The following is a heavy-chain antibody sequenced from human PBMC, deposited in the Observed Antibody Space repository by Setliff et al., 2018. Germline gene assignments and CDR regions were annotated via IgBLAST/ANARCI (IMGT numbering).Heavy chain of an antibody. V-gene: IGHV4-59*01. J-gene: IGHJ4*02. CDR3: AREKGVYTYYFDY. CDR2: IYYSGST. Sequence: SETLSLTCAVYGGSFSTYYWIWIRQPPGKGLEWIGYIYYSGSTYYNPSLKSRVTISVDTSKNQFSLKLSSVTAADTAVYYCAREKGVYTYYFDYWGQGTLVTVSS. CDR1: GGSFSTYY. D-gene: IGHD3-10*01.